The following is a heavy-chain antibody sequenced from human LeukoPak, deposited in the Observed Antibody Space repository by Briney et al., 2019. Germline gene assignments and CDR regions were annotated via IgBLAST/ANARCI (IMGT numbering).Heavy chain of an antibody. J-gene: IGHJ4*02. Sequence: GASVKVSCKASGYTFTGYYIHWVRQAPGQGLEWMGWINPKSGGTNYAQKFQGRVTKTRETSISTAYMELTSLTSDDTAVYYCARDDDGIDYWGQGTLVIVSS. D-gene: IGHD1-26*01. V-gene: IGHV1-2*02. CDR2: INPKSGGT. CDR1: GYTFTGYY. CDR3: ARDDDGIDY.